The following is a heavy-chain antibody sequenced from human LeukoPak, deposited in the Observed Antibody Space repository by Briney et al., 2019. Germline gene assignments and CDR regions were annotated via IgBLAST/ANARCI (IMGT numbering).Heavy chain of an antibody. D-gene: IGHD3-3*01. J-gene: IGHJ4*02. CDR2: INHSGST. V-gene: IGHV4-34*01. CDR3: ARWDYDFWSGYYEY. CDR1: GGSFSGYY. Sequence: PSETLSLTCAVYGGSFSGYYWSWIRQPPGKGLEWIGEINHSGSTNYNPSLKSRVTISVDTSKNQFSLKLSSVTAADTAVYYCARWDYDFWSGYYEYWGQRTLVTVSS.